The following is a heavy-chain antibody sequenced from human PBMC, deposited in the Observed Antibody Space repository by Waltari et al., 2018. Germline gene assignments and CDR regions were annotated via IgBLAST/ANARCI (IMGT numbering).Heavy chain of an antibody. D-gene: IGHD4-17*01. CDR3: ARVYGGNSGLDY. Sequence: QVQLQESGPGLVKPSQTLSLTCTVSGGSISSGGYYWSWIRQHPGKGLEWIGYISHSGSTYYNPSLKSRVTISVDRSKNQFSLKLSSVTAADTAVYYCARVYGGNSGLDYWGQGTLVTVSS. CDR1: GGSISSGGYY. J-gene: IGHJ4*02. CDR2: ISHSGST. V-gene: IGHV4-31*03.